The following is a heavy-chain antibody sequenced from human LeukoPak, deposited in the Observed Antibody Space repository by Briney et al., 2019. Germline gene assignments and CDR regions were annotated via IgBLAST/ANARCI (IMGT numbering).Heavy chain of an antibody. J-gene: IGHJ4*02. CDR3: TKSGGWYSSASYYFDY. D-gene: IGHD6-19*01. CDR1: GFTFINYA. Sequence: PGGSLRLSCAASGFTFINYAMTWVRQAPGKGLEWVSAISGSGGSTYYADSVRGRFTISRDNSKDTLYLQMNSLRAEDTAVYYCTKSGGWYSSASYYFDYWGQGTLVTVSS. V-gene: IGHV3-23*01. CDR2: ISGSGGST.